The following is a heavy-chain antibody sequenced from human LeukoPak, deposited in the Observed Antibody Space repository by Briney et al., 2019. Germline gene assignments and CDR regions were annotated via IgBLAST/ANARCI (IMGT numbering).Heavy chain of an antibody. CDR1: GGSLSSYY. V-gene: IGHV4-59*01. CDR2: IYDTGTT. CDR3: AREVGSQYYGSGSYSVAHFDH. J-gene: IGHJ4*02. D-gene: IGHD3-10*01. Sequence: TSETLSPTCTVSGGSLSSYYWSWLRQSPGKGLEWIGYIYDTGTTNYNPSLSSRVTISVDTSRNQFSLKLNSLTAADTAVYYCAREVGSQYYGSGSYSVAHFDHWGQGTLVTVSS.